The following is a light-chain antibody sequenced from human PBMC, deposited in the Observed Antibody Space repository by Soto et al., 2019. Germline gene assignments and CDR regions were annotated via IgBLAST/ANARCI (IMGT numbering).Light chain of an antibody. V-gene: IGKV1-39*01. CDR2: SAS. J-gene: IGKJ2*01. CDR3: QQSYSSPPT. Sequence: DIQMTQSPSSLSASVGDRVTITCRASQSISSYLNWYQQKPGKAPKLLIYSASRLKSGVPSRFSGTRSGTDFTLIISSLQPEDFATYYCQQSYSSPPTFGQGTKVEI. CDR1: QSISSY.